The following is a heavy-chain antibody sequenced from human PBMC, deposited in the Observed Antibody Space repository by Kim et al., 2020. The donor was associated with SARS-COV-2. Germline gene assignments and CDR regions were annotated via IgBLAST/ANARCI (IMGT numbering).Heavy chain of an antibody. J-gene: IGHJ1*01. V-gene: IGHV3-30*18. Sequence: GVSLRLSCASSGFTFIIYGMHWVRQAPGKGLEWVSGISHDGGNKYYADSVKGRFTISRDNSNNRLYLQMNSLRADDTAVYYCAKDVHGGILVVSSIDWG. CDR3: AKDVHGGILVVSSID. CDR1: GFTFIIYG. D-gene: IGHD2-15*01. CDR2: ISHDGGNK.